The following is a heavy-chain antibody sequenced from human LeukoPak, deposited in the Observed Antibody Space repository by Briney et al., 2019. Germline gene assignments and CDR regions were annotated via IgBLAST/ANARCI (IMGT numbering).Heavy chain of an antibody. CDR1: GFTVSSNY. V-gene: IGHV3-53*01. D-gene: IGHD2-2*01. CDR3: AREGCSSISCYEGGLFDY. CDR2: IYSGGST. Sequence: GGSLRLSCAASGFTVSSNYMSWVRQAPGKGMEWVSVIYSGGSTYYADSVKGRFTISRDNSKNTLYLQMNSLRAEDTAVYYCAREGCSSISCYEGGLFDYWGQGTLVTVSS. J-gene: IGHJ4*02.